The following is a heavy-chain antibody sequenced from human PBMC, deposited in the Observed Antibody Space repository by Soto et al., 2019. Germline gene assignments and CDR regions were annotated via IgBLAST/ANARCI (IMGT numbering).Heavy chain of an antibody. CDR1: GFTFSSYG. J-gene: IGHJ2*01. Sequence: GGSLRLSCAASGFTFSSYGMHWVRQAPGKGLEWVAVIWYDGSNKYYADSVKGRFTISRDNSKNTLYLQMNSLRAEDTAVYYCERVLRFAEGEKYFDLWGRGTLVTVSS. V-gene: IGHV3-33*01. CDR2: IWYDGSNK. D-gene: IGHD3-3*01. CDR3: ERVLRFAEGEKYFDL.